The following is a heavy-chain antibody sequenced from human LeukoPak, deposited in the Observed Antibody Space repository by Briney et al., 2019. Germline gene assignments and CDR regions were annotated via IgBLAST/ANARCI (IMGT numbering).Heavy chain of an antibody. J-gene: IGHJ4*02. Sequence: PGGSLRLSCAASGFTFSSYAMSWIRQAPGKGLEWVSYISSSGSTIYYADSVKGRFTISRDNAKNSLYLQMNSLRAEDTAVYYCARDALAGGYFDYWGQGTLVTVSS. CDR2: ISSSGSTI. D-gene: IGHD3-10*01. V-gene: IGHV3-11*01. CDR3: ARDALAGGYFDY. CDR1: GFTFSSYA.